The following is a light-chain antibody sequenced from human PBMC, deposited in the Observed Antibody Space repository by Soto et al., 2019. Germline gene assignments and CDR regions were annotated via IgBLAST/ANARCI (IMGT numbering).Light chain of an antibody. CDR1: QSVSSSY. CDR2: GAS. CDR3: NLYGASPPT. V-gene: IGKV3-20*01. Sequence: EIVLTQSPGTLSLSPGERATLSCRASQSVSSSYLAWYQQKPGQAHRLLISGASGRATGIPDRFSASGSGTDFTLTIRRLEPEDSAVFYCNLYGASPPTFGQGTKVDIK. J-gene: IGKJ1*01.